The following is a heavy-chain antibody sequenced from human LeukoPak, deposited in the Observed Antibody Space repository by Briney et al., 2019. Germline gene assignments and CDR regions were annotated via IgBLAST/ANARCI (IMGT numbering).Heavy chain of an antibody. J-gene: IGHJ2*01. V-gene: IGHV3-13*01. Sequence: GGSLRLSCEASGFIFNSYDMHWVRQVAGKGLEGVSAIGTGGDTYYADCVKGRFTISRENAKKPFYLEMNCLSAGDTAVYYCARDRGYDFWSGSLDLWGRGTLVTVSS. D-gene: IGHD3-3*01. CDR1: GFIFNSYD. CDR3: ARDRGYDFWSGSLDL. CDR2: IGTGGDT.